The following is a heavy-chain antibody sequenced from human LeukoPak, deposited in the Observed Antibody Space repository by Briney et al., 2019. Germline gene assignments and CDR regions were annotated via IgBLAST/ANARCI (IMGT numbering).Heavy chain of an antibody. CDR1: GFTFRSYW. V-gene: IGHV3-7*03. Sequence: PGGSLRLSCAASGFTFRSYWMSWVRQAPGKGLEWVANIKEDGSEKYYVDSVKGRFTISRDSAKNSLYLQMNSLRVEDTAVYYCARDLQDTAMVTYPYYYYGMDVWGQGTTVTVSS. J-gene: IGHJ6*02. CDR2: IKEDGSEK. CDR3: ARDLQDTAMVTYPYYYYGMDV. D-gene: IGHD5-18*01.